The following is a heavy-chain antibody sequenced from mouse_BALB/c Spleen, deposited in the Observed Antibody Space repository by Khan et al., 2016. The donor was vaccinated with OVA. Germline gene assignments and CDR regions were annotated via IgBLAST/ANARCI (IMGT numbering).Heavy chain of an antibody. CDR3: ARHYSGGILYWYCDV. D-gene: IGHD1-1*01. J-gene: IGHJ1*01. V-gene: IGHV1S56*01. CDR1: GYTFTSYD. CDR2: IFPGDDST. Sequence: QVQLQQSGAELVKPGASVKLSCKASGYTFTSYDINWVRQRPEQGLEWIGWIFPGDDSTKYNEKFKGKATLTSDKSSSPAYMQLSRLTSEDSAVYFCARHYSGGILYWYCDVWGAGTTVTVAS.